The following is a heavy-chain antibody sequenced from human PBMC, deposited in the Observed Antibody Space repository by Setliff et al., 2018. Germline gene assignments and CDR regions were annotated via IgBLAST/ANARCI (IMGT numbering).Heavy chain of an antibody. V-gene: IGHV5-51*01. CDR2: IHPADYDT. CDR1: GNGFTDLW. D-gene: IGHD3-22*01. CDR3: ARGYDSGGWNY. J-gene: IGHJ4*02. Sequence: PGASLTISCKVSGNGFTDLWIAWVRQTPGKGLEWMGIIHPADYDTRYSPSLQGQVTFSADRSISTAHLQWDSLKASDTAMYYCARGYDSGGWNYWGQGTRVTVSS.